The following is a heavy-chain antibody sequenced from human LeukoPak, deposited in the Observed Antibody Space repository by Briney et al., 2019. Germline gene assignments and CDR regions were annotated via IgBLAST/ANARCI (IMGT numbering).Heavy chain of an antibody. CDR1: GFSFSTYH. J-gene: IGHJ4*02. Sequence: GGSLILSCAASGFSFSTYHVNWPRQAPGKGLEGVSCISSSSTYIYYADSVRGRFAISRDNAKNSLYLQMNSLRADDTAVYYCVRENHGSFDYWGQGSLVTVSS. CDR3: VRENHGSFDY. D-gene: IGHD1-14*01. CDR2: ISSSSTYI. V-gene: IGHV3-21*01.